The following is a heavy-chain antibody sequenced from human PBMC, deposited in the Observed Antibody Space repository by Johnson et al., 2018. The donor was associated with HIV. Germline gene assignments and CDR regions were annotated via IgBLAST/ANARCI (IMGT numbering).Heavy chain of an antibody. CDR2: ISYDGLNK. V-gene: IGHV3-30*04. J-gene: IGHJ3*02. D-gene: IGHD1-26*01. CDR1: GFTFSSYA. Sequence: QVQVLESGGGVVQPGRSLRLSCAASGFTFSSYAMYWVRQAPGKGLEWVAVISYDGLNKYYTDSVKGRFTISRDNSKNTLYLQMNSLKVEDTAIYYCAKGPWDLPHAFDIWGQGTVVTVS. CDR3: AKGPWDLPHAFDI.